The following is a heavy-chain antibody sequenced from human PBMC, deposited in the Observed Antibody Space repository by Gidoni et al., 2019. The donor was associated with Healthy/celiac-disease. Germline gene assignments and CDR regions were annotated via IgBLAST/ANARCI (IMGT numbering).Heavy chain of an antibody. CDR1: GYSFTSYW. CDR3: ARQFRGYSYGYGYYGMDV. CDR2: IYPGDSDT. Sequence: EVQLVQSGAEVKKPGESLKISCKGSGYSFTSYWIGWVRQMPGKGLEWMGIIYPGDSDTRYSPSFQGQVTISADKSISTAYLQWSSLKASDTAMYYCARQFRGYSYGYGYYGMDVWGQGTTVTVSS. V-gene: IGHV5-51*01. J-gene: IGHJ6*02. D-gene: IGHD5-18*01.